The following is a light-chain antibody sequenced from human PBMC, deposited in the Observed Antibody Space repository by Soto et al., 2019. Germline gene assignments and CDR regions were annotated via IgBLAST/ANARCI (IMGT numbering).Light chain of an antibody. V-gene: IGKV3-11*01. CDR1: QSVSNS. Sequence: EVVLTQSPATLSLSPGERATLSCRASQSVSNSLAWYQQRPGQAPRLLIYEASKRATGIPASFSGSGSGTDFTLTISSLESEDFAVYYCQQRSTWPWIFGQGTNREI. CDR2: EAS. J-gene: IGKJ2*01. CDR3: QQRSTWPWI.